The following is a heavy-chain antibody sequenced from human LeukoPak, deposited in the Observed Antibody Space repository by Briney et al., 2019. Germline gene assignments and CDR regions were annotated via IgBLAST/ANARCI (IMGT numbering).Heavy chain of an antibody. V-gene: IGHV3-23*01. J-gene: IGHJ6*03. Sequence: GGSLRLSCAASGFTFSNYAMSWVRQAPGKGLEWVSALSGSGGSTYYADSVKGRFTISRDNSKNTLYLQMNSLRAEDTAVYYCAKYYDSSGYYRGASRGSYYYYMDVWGKGTTVTVSS. D-gene: IGHD3-22*01. CDR1: GFTFSNYA. CDR2: LSGSGGST. CDR3: AKYYDSSGYYRGASRGSYYYYMDV.